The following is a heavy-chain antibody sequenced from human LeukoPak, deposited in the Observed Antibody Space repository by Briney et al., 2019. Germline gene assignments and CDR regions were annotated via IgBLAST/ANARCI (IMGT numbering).Heavy chain of an antibody. V-gene: IGHV4-39*01. CDR1: GGSISSSSYY. D-gene: IGHD6-19*01. Sequence: SETLSLTCTVSGGSISSSSYYWGWIRQPPGKGLEWIGSIYYSGSTYYNPSLKSRVTISVDTSKNQFSLKLSSVTAADTAVYYCASFGIAVADYWGQGTLVTVSS. CDR2: IYYSGST. CDR3: ASFGIAVADY. J-gene: IGHJ4*02.